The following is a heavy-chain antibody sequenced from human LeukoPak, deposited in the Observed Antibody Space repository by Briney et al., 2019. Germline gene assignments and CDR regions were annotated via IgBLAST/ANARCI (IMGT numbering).Heavy chain of an antibody. V-gene: IGHV1-69*01. CDR2: IIPIFGTA. J-gene: IGHJ6*02. CDR1: GGTFSSYA. Sequence: GASVKVSCKASGGTFSSYAISWVRQAPGQGLEWMGGIIPIFGTANYAQKFQGRVTITADESTSTAYMELSSLRSEDTAVYYCARVQDYYDSSGYFWAYYYYGMDVWGQGTTVTVSS. CDR3: ARVQDYYDSSGYFWAYYYYGMDV. D-gene: IGHD3-22*01.